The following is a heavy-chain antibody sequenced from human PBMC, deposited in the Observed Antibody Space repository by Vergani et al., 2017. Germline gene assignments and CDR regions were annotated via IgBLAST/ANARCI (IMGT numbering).Heavy chain of an antibody. Sequence: QMQLQESGPGLVKASETLSLTCTVSGDSIISRSYYWGWIRKPPGKGLEWIGRIYNSGNGDSSSSLKSRVTISADTSKNQFSLRLTSVTAADTAVYYCASGKYYSDSTSHFRGRYFDVWGRGTLVTVPS. CDR3: ASGKYYSDSTSHFRGRYFDV. CDR2: IYNSGNG. CDR1: GDSIISRSYY. J-gene: IGHJ2*01. D-gene: IGHD3-16*01. V-gene: IGHV4-39*01.